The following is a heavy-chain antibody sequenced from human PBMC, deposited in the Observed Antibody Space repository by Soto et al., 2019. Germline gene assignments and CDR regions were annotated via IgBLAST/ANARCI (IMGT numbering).Heavy chain of an antibody. CDR3: ARMPRTVNY. Sequence: PSDTLSLTFTVSGGAIPCNPYFWSWNRQSPGRGLEYIGYTYHNGRATYNPYLQSRVTISVDKSTSKFSLSLTSVAAADTAVYFCARMPRTVNYRGQGTPVTLFS. CDR2: TYHNGRA. V-gene: IGHV4-61*05. J-gene: IGHJ4*02. D-gene: IGHD2-2*01. CDR1: GGAIPCNPYF.